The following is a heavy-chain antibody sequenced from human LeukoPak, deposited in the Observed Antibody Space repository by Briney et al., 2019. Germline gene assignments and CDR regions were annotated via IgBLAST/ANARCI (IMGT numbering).Heavy chain of an antibody. V-gene: IGHV3-74*01. CDR1: GFTFSNHW. CDR2: INSDGRLT. D-gene: IGHD4-23*01. J-gene: IGHJ4*02. Sequence: GGSLRLSCAASGFTFSNHWMHWVRQGPGKGLVWVSRINSDGRLTSYADSVKGRFTISRDNAKNTLYLQMNSLRAEDTAVYYCARDLRTPSDTNIAIDYWGQGTLVTVSS. CDR3: ARDLRTPSDTNIAIDY.